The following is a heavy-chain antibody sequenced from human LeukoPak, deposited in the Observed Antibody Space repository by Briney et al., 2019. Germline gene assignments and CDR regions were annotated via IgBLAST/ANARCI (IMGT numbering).Heavy chain of an antibody. D-gene: IGHD2-8*01. V-gene: IGHV4-59*12. CDR3: ARENYCTNGVCWAFDP. CDR2: IYYSGST. J-gene: IGHJ5*02. Sequence: SETLSLTCTVSGGSISSYYWSWIRQPPGKGLEWIGYIYYSGSTNYNPSLKSRVTISVDTSKNQFSLQLSSVTAADTAVYYCARENYCTNGVCWAFDPWGQGTLVTVSS. CDR1: GGSISSYY.